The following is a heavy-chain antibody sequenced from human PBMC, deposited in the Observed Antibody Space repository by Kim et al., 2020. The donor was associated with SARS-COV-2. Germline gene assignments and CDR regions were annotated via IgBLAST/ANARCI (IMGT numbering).Heavy chain of an antibody. V-gene: IGHV1-69*13. J-gene: IGHJ6*02. CDR1: GGTFSSYA. CDR3: ARDLAPYSSSWYRGYYYYGMDV. CDR2: IIPIFGTA. D-gene: IGHD6-13*01. Sequence: SVKVSCKASGGTFSSYAISWVRQAPGQGLEWMGGIIPIFGTANYAQKFQGRVTITADESTSTAYMELSSLRSEDTAVYYCARDLAPYSSSWYRGYYYYGMDVWGQGTTVTVSS.